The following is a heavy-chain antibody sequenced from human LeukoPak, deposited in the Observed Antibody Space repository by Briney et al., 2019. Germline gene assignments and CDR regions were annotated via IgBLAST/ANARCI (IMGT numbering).Heavy chain of an antibody. D-gene: IGHD3-22*01. CDR2: IKSNTDGGTT. CDR1: GFTFSNYY. CDR3: SRTYYDSSGSLFH. V-gene: IGHV3-15*01. Sequence: GGSLRLSCAASGFTFSNYYMTWVRQPPGKGLEWVGRIKSNTDGGTTDYAAAVKGRFTISRDDSKNTMFLQMDSLKTEDSAVYFCSRTYYDSSGSLFHWGQGTLVTVSS. J-gene: IGHJ4*02.